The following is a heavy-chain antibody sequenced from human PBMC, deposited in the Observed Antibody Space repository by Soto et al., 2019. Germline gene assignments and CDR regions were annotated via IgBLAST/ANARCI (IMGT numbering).Heavy chain of an antibody. V-gene: IGHV4-31*03. Sequence: QVQLQESGSGLVKPSQTLSLTCTVSGGSISSGDYYWSWIRQHPGKGLEWIGYIYYSGSTHYNPSLKSRVTMSVDTSENQFSLKLSSLTAADTAVYYCARGRYSSSSNWFDPWGQGTLVTVSS. D-gene: IGHD6-6*01. CDR3: ARGRYSSSSNWFDP. CDR1: GGSISSGDYY. J-gene: IGHJ5*02. CDR2: IYYSGST.